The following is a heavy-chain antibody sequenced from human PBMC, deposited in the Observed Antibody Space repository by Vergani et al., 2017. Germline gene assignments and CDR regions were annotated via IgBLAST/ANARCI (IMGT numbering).Heavy chain of an antibody. V-gene: IGHV1-2*02. CDR1: GYTLTGHY. CDR2: IKPNSDGT. CDR3: ASVTGTSGGYAEADY. Sequence: QVQLVQSGAEVKKPGASVKVSCKAAGYTLTGHYMHWVRQASGQGLEWMGWIKPNSDGTNYAQKFQGMVTMTRDTYKNTAYLELSRLRSDDAAVYYCASVTGTSGGYAEADYWGQGTLVTVSS. D-gene: IGHD1-26*01. J-gene: IGHJ4*02.